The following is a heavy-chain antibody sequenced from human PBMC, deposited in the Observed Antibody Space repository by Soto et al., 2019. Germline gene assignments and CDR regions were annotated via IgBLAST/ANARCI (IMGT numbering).Heavy chain of an antibody. V-gene: IGHV3-7*05. CDR1: GFTLSSYW. D-gene: IGHD6-13*01. CDR2: IRQDGSEK. CDR3: ASDDGSSYSPSYYVRDV. Sequence: GGSLRLSCAASGFTLSSYWMSWVRQAPGKGLEWVANIRQDGSEKYYVDSVKGRFTISRDNAKNSLYLQMNSLRAEDTALYYCASDDGSSYSPSYYVRDVWGQGTTVTVSS. J-gene: IGHJ6*02.